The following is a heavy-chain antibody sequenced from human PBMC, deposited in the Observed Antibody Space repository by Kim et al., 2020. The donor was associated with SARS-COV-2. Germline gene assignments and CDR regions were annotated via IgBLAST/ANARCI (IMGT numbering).Heavy chain of an antibody. D-gene: IGHD6-19*01. Sequence: NTKYSQTFQARASITRETSETTAYLELSGLRSEDTAVYYCAREAVAGSFDHWGQGTLVTVSS. CDR2: NT. V-gene: IGHV1-3*01. CDR3: AREAVAGSFDH. J-gene: IGHJ4*02.